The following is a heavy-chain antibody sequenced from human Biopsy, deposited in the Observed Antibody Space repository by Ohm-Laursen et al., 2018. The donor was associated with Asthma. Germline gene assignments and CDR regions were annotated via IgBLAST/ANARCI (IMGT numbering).Heavy chain of an antibody. Sequence: ASETVSCKASGYTFRSYGVSWVRQAPGQGLEWMGWISPFTGDTHFGQKFQGRVTMTTDTSTDTAYMELRSLRSDDTAVYYCARHPYNFGGFNYWGQGSLVLVSS. J-gene: IGHJ4*02. D-gene: IGHD5-24*01. CDR1: GYTFRSYG. CDR3: ARHPYNFGGFNY. V-gene: IGHV1-18*04. CDR2: ISPFTGDT.